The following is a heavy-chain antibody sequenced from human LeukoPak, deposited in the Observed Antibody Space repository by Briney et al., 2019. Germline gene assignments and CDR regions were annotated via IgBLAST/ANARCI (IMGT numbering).Heavy chain of an antibody. D-gene: IGHD3-22*01. CDR2: ISGSGGST. Sequence: GSLRLSCAASGFTFSSYGMHWVRQAPGKGLEWVSAISGSGGSTYYTDSVKGRFTISRDNSKNTLYLQMNSLRAEDTAVYYCAKAYYYDSYYFDYWGQGTLVTVSS. V-gene: IGHV3-23*01. CDR3: AKAYYYDSYYFDY. J-gene: IGHJ4*02. CDR1: GFTFSSYG.